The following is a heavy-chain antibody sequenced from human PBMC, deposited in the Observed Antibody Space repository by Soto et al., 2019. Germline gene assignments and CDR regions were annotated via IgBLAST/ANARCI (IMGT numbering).Heavy chain of an antibody. CDR3: ARDLDRWRRCFRRRPYYFCGLAD. CDR2: VTYDGSDR. Sequence: QVQLVESGGGVVQPGTSLRLSCAASGFTFDIHALHWLRQCPGKGLEWVTGVTYDGSDRYYADSVKGRFTISRHESRNTLDRQMTNVRGEDTAVYYGARDLDRWRRCFRRRPYYFCGLADGGHGTAVSVSS. CDR1: GFTFDIHA. D-gene: IGHD3-16*02. J-gene: IGHJ6*02. V-gene: IGHV3-30*04.